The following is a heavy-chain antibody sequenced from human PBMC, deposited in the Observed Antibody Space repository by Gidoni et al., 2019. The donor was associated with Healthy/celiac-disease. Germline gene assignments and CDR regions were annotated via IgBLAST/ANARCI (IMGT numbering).Heavy chain of an antibody. V-gene: IGHV4-38-2*02. D-gene: IGHD6-13*01. CDR1: GYSISSGYY. CDR3: ARGYSSSWYSPGEFDY. CDR2: IYHSGST. J-gene: IGHJ4*02. Sequence: QVQLQASGPGLVKPSATLSLTCTVSGYSISSGYYWGWIRQPPGKGLEWIGSIYHSGSTYYNPSLKSRVTISVDTSKNQFSLKLSSVTAADTAVYYCARGYSSSWYSPGEFDYWGQGTLVTVSS.